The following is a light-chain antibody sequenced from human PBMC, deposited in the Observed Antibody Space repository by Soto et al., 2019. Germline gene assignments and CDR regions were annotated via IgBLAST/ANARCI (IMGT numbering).Light chain of an antibody. CDR2: AAS. J-gene: IGKJ4*01. Sequence: DIQMTQSPSSLSASVGDRVTITCRASQNISNYLNWYQQKPGKAPKLLIDAASSLQSGVPSRFSGSGSGADFTLTFSSLQPEDFATYDCQQSYRNPLTFGGGTKVDIK. CDR3: QQSYRNPLT. CDR1: QNISNY. V-gene: IGKV1-39*01.